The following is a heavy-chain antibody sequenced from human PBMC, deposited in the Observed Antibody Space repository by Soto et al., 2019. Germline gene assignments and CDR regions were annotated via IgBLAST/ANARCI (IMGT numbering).Heavy chain of an antibody. CDR3: ARVRITMVRGVIISSYGMDV. V-gene: IGHV3-74*01. J-gene: IGHJ6*02. CDR2: INSDGSST. CDR1: GFTFSSYW. D-gene: IGHD3-10*01. Sequence: GGSLRLSCAASGFTFSSYWMHWVRQAPGKGLVWVSRINSDGSSTSYADSVKGRFTISRDNAKNTLYLQMNSLRAEDTAVYYCARVRITMVRGVIISSYGMDVWGQGTTVTVSS.